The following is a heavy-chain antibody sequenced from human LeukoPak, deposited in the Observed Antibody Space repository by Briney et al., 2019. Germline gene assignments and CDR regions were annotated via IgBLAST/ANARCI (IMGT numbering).Heavy chain of an antibody. CDR2: IYYSGST. CDR1: GGSISSSSYY. V-gene: IGHV4-39*07. CDR3: ARMDTAQHGAFDI. D-gene: IGHD5-18*01. Sequence: SETLSLTCTVSGGSISSSSYYWGWIRQPPGKGLEWIGCIYYSGSTYYNPSLKRRVTISVDTSKNQFSLKLSSVTAGDTAVYYCARMDTAQHGAFDIWGQGTMVTVSS. J-gene: IGHJ3*02.